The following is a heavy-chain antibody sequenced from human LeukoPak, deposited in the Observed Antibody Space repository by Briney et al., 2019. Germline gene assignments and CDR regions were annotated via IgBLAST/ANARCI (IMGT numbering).Heavy chain of an antibody. Sequence: PGGSLRLSCAASGFTFSDYYMSWIRQAPGKGLEWVSYISSSGSTIYYADSVKGRFTISRDNAKNSLYLQMNSLRAEDTAVYYCARDHPRRAGIAVAGAAYYYYMDVWGKGTTVTVSS. CDR3: ARDHPRRAGIAVAGAAYYYYMDV. J-gene: IGHJ6*03. D-gene: IGHD6-19*01. CDR1: GFTFSDYY. V-gene: IGHV3-11*01. CDR2: ISSSGSTI.